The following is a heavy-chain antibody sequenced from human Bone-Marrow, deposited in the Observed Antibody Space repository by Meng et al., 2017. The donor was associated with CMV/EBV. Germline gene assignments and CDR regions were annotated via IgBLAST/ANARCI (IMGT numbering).Heavy chain of an antibody. V-gene: IGHV3-21*01. Sequence: GESLKISCAASGFTFSSYSMNWVRQAPGKGLEWVSSISSSRSYIYYADSVKGRFTISRDNAKNSLYLQMNSLRAEDTAVYYCARSMDVWGQGTTVTVSS. CDR3: ARSMDV. CDR2: ISSSRSYI. CDR1: GFTFSSYS. J-gene: IGHJ6*02.